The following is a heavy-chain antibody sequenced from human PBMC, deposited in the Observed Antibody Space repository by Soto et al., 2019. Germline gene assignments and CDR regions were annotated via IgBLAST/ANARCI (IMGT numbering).Heavy chain of an antibody. CDR1: GGTFSSYT. Sequence: SVNVSCKASGGTFSSYTITWVRQAPGQGLEWMGRIIPILGIANYAQKFQGRVTMTRNTSLSTAYMELSSLRSEDTAVYYCARDPNYDYVWGSYRYGDYWGQGTLVTVSS. V-gene: IGHV1-69*04. CDR2: IIPILGIA. CDR3: ARDPNYDYVWGSYRYGDY. D-gene: IGHD3-16*02. J-gene: IGHJ4*02.